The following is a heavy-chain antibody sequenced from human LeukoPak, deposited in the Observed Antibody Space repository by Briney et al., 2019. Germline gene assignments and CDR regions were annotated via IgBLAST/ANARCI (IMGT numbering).Heavy chain of an antibody. CDR1: GFTVSSNY. CDR2: IYSDDIT. D-gene: IGHD3-10*01. CDR3: ARDRDSIVRGDQYGMDV. J-gene: IGHJ6*02. V-gene: IGHV3-53*01. Sequence: GSLRLSCAASGFTVSSNYMSWVRQAPGKGLEWVSVIYSDDITNYADSVKGRFIISRDNFKNMVYLQMNSLRAEDTAVYYCARDRDSIVRGDQYGMDVWGQGTTVTVSS.